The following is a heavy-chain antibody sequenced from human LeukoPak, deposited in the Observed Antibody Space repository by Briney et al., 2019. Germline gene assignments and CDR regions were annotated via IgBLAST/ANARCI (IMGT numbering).Heavy chain of an antibody. CDR3: AAVVSPGVVAGMTHDY. D-gene: IGHD2-15*01. J-gene: IGHJ4*02. CDR1: GFTFTSSA. Sequence: SVKVSCKASGFTFTSSAVQWVRQARGQRLEWIGWIVVGSGNTNYAQKFQERVTITRDMSTSTAYMELSSLRSEDTAVYYCAAVVSPGVVAGMTHDYWGQGTLVTVSS. CDR2: IVVGSGNT. V-gene: IGHV1-58*01.